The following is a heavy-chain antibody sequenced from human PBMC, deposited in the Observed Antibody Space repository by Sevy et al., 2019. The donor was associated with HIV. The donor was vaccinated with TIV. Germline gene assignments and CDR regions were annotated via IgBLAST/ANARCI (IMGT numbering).Heavy chain of an antibody. D-gene: IGHD6-19*01. Sequence: GGCLRLSCAGSGFTFSDYWMTWVRQAPGKGLEWLANIRQDGGEKYYADSVEGRFTISRDNAKNSVYLQMNSLRAEDTAVYHCVRAIGVASSYWGQGTLVTVSS. CDR1: GFTFSDYW. V-gene: IGHV3-7*04. CDR3: VRAIGVASSY. J-gene: IGHJ4*02. CDR2: IRQDGGEK.